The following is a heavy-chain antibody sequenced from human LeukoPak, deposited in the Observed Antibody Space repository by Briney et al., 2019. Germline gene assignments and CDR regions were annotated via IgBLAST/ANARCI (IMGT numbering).Heavy chain of an antibody. CDR3: ARGSSTMVRGVHDY. V-gene: IGHV1-18*01. CDR2: IRGYNGNT. D-gene: IGHD3-10*01. CDR1: GYTFTSYG. J-gene: IGHJ4*02. Sequence: GASVRVSCKASGYTFTSYGISWVRQAPGQGLERMGWIRGYNGNTNYAQKLQGRVTMTTDTSTSTAYMELRSLRSDDTAVYYCARGSSTMVRGVHDYWGQGTLVTVSS.